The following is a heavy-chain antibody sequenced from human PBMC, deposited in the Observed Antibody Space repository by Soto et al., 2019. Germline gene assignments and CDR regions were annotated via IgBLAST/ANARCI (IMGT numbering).Heavy chain of an antibody. CDR3: ARARYSSRWGTFDS. V-gene: IGHV1-69*01. Sequence: QAHLMQSGAEVKKPGSSVEISCKASGGTFSTNEINWMRQAPGQGLEWMGRIFPNVGTADYAQKFQGRLTIIADESTSTVYMELGRLISADTAVYFWARARYSSRWGTFDSWGQGTQVAVSS. D-gene: IGHD2-2*01. CDR2: IFPNVGTA. CDR1: GGTFSTNE. J-gene: IGHJ5*02.